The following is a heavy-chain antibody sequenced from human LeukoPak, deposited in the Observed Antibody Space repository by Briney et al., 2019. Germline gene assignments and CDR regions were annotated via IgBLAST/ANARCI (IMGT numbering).Heavy chain of an antibody. J-gene: IGHJ4*02. CDR3: VRGHYADY. V-gene: IGHV3-7*01. CDR1: GFTFSSYY. Sequence: GGSLRLSCAASGFTFSSYYMNWVRQAPGKGLEWVANIKPDGSEEDYEDSVKGRFTISRDNAKNSLYLQMNSLRADDTALYYCVRGHYADYTSQGTLVTVSS. CDR2: IKPDGSEE.